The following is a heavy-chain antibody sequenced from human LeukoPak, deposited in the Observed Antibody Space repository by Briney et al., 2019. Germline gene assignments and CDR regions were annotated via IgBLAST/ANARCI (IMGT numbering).Heavy chain of an antibody. V-gene: IGHV1-2*02. J-gene: IGHJ4*02. D-gene: IGHD2-2*01. CDR3: ARDQGYCSSTSCSFDY. Sequence: ASVKVSXKASGYTFTGYYMHWVRQAPGQGLEWMGWINPNSGGTNYAQKFQGRVTMTRDTSISTAYMELSRLRSDDTAVYYCARDQGYCSSTSCSFDYWGQGTLVTVSS. CDR1: GYTFTGYY. CDR2: INPNSGGT.